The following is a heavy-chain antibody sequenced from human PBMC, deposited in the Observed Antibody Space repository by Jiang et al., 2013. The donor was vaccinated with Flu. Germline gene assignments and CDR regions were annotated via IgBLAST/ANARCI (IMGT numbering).Heavy chain of an antibody. V-gene: IGHV2-5*02. J-gene: IGHJ4*02. CDR1: GFSLSTSGVG. CDR2: IYWDDDK. CDR3: ARPSIGGILTGYGHYYFDY. D-gene: IGHD3-9*01. Sequence: KPTQTLTLTCTFSGFSLSTSGVGVGWIRQPPGKALEWLALIYWDDDKRYSPSLKSRLTITKDTSKNQVVLTMTNMDPVDTATYYCARPSIGGILTGYGHYYFDYWGQGTLVTVSS.